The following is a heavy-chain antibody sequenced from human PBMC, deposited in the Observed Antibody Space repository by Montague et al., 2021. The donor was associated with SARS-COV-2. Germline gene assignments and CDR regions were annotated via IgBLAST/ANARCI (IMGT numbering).Heavy chain of an antibody. CDR3: ARRTYDILTGYDYYYYMDV. V-gene: IGHV2-70*11. CDR1: GFSLSTSRMC. Sequence: PALVKPTQTLTLTCTFSGFSLSTSRMCVSWIRQPPGKALEWLARIDWDDDKYYSTSLKTRLTISKDTSKNQVVLTMTNMDPVDTATYYCARRTYDILTGYDYYYYMDVWGKGTTVTVSS. D-gene: IGHD3-9*01. J-gene: IGHJ6*03. CDR2: IDWDDDK.